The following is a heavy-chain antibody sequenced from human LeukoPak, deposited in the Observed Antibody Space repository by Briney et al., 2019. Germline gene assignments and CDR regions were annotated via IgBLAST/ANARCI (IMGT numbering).Heavy chain of an antibody. CDR3: ARGPAYHFDS. CDR1: GFTFSSYW. J-gene: IGHJ4*02. Sequence: GVLRLSCAASGFTFSSYWMHWVRQVPGRGLVWVSRINSDGSSTAYADSVKGRFTISRDSAKNTLYLQMNSLRADDTAVYYCARGPAYHFDSWGQGTLVTVSS. V-gene: IGHV3-74*01. CDR2: INSDGSST.